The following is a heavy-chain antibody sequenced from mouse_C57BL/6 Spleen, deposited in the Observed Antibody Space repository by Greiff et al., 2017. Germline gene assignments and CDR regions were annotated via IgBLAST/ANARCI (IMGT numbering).Heavy chain of an antibody. CDR2: ISSGSSTI. J-gene: IGHJ2*01. Sequence: EVHLVESGGGLVKPGGSLKLSCAASGFTFSDYGMHWVRQAPEKGLEWVAYISSGSSTIYYADTVKGRFTISKDNAKNTLFLQMTSLRSEDTAMYYCARENLLWLRSFAYWGQGTTLTVSS. V-gene: IGHV5-17*01. D-gene: IGHD2-2*01. CDR1: GFTFSDYG. CDR3: ARENLLWLRSFAY.